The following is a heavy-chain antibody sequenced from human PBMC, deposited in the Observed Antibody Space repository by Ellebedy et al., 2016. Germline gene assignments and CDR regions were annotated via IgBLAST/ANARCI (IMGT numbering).Heavy chain of an antibody. D-gene: IGHD3-10*01. CDR1: GFTFDDYA. CDR3: AKGTMDYLHH. V-gene: IGHV3-9*01. Sequence: GGSLRLSXVTSGFTFDDYALHWVRQVPGKGLEWVSGISWNSAAIGYGEAVKGRFTISRDSAKNYLYLQMNSLRVEDTALYFCAKGTMDYLHHWGQGTLVTVSS. J-gene: IGHJ4*02. CDR2: ISWNSAAI.